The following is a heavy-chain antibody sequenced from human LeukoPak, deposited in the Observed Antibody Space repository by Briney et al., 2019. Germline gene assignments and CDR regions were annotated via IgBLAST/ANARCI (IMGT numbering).Heavy chain of an antibody. CDR1: GFTFSSYA. J-gene: IGHJ4*02. CDR2: ISYDGSNK. D-gene: IGHD4-17*01. Sequence: GPLRLSCAASGFTFSSYAMHWVRQAPGKGLEWVAVISYDGSNKYYADSVKGRFTISRDNSKNTLYLQMNSLRAEDTAVYYCAREVMHYGDYYFDYWGQGTLVTVSS. V-gene: IGHV3-30*04. CDR3: AREVMHYGDYYFDY.